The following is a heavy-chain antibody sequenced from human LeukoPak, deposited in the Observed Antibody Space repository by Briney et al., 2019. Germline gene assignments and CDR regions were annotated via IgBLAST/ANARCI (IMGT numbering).Heavy chain of an antibody. Sequence: GGSLRLSCAASGFTFSTTWMSWVRQAPGKGLEWVSRIKSKSYGGTTDYAAPVKGRFTVSRDDSKTTVYLQMDNLKTEDTAVYYCTPHLSEMDSNCWGQGTLVTVSS. CDR2: IKSKSYGGTT. CDR3: TPHLSEMDSNC. D-gene: IGHD2-2*03. J-gene: IGHJ4*02. CDR1: GFTFSTTW. V-gene: IGHV3-15*01.